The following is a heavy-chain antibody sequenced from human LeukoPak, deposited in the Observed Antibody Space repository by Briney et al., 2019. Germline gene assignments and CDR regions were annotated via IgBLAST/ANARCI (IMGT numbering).Heavy chain of an antibody. D-gene: IGHD3-10*01. CDR2: IYSGGST. CDR3: ARYYYGSGSIDY. V-gene: IGHV3-53*01. CDR1: GLTVSSNY. Sequence: GGSLRLSCAASGLTVSSNYMSWVRQAPGKGLEWVSVIYSGGSTYYADSVKGRFTISRDNSKNTLYLQMNSLRAEDTAVYYCARYYYGSGSIDYWGQGTLVTVSS. J-gene: IGHJ4*02.